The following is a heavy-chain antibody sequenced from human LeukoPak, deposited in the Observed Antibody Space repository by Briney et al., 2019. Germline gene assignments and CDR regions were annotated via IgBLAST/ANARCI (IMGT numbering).Heavy chain of an antibody. CDR1: GDSINSLDL. Sequence: SETLSLTCTVSGDSINSLDLWSWVRQPPGKGLEWIGEMYLSGTTHSNPSVKSRVTISIDKSKNQFFLNLSSVTAADTAVYYCARAAYSGSYHSDYWGQGTLVTASS. CDR2: MYLSGTT. J-gene: IGHJ4*02. D-gene: IGHD1-26*01. V-gene: IGHV4-4*02. CDR3: ARAAYSGSYHSDY.